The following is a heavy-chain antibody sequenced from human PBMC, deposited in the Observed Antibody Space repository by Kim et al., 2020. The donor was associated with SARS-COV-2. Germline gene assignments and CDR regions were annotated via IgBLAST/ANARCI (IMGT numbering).Heavy chain of an antibody. D-gene: IGHD3-10*01. CDR2: ISGIGLST. Sequence: GGSLRLSCAASGFTFSTYAMNWVRQAPGRGLEWVSTISGIGLSTYYADSVKGRFTISRDNAKNTLYLEMNSLRVEDTAIYYCAKSFWAGTRFDGMDVWGHGTTVIVSS. V-gene: IGHV3-23*01. J-gene: IGHJ6*02. CDR1: GFTFSTYA. CDR3: AKSFWAGTRFDGMDV.